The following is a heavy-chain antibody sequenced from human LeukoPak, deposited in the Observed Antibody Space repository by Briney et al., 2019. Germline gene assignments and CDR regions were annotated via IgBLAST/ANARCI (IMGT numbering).Heavy chain of an antibody. J-gene: IGHJ4*02. CDR3: ARGEDSSGWYRLDY. D-gene: IGHD6-19*01. V-gene: IGHV4-59*01. CDR2: VSYRGRT. CDR1: GGSIGSYY. Sequence: SETLSLTCTVSGGSIGSYYWSWIRRPPGKGLEWIGYVSYRGRTSYSSPKSRVTISVDTSKNQFSLKLTSVTAADTAVYYCARGEDSSGWYRLDYWGQGPLVTVSS.